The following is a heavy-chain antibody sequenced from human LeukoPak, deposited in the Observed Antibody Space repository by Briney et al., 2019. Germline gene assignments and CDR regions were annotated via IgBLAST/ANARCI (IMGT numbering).Heavy chain of an antibody. Sequence: ASVKVSCKASGYTFTGYAMNWVRQAPGQGLEWMGWINTNTGNPTYAQGFTGRFVFSLDTSVSTAYLQISSLKAEDTAVYYCARVCRYSRSSSCFDYYYGMDVWGQGTTVTVSS. CDR3: ARVCRYSRSSSCFDYYYGMDV. J-gene: IGHJ6*02. CDR2: INTNTGNP. V-gene: IGHV7-4-1*02. D-gene: IGHD6-13*01. CDR1: GYTFTGYA.